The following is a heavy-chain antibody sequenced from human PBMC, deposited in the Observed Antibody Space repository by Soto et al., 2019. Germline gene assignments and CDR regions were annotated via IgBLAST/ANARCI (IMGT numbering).Heavy chain of an antibody. D-gene: IGHD2-2*01. V-gene: IGHV3-23*01. J-gene: IGHJ5*02. CDR1: GFTFSSYA. CDR2: LSGTSGTT. Sequence: PGGSLRLSCAASGFTFSSYAMSWVRQVPGKGLEWVSVLSGTSGTTYNADSVKGRFTISRDNSKNTLYLQMNSLRAEDTAVYYCAKVQDILVVPGAPGNWFDPWGQGTLVTVSS. CDR3: AKVQDILVVPGAPGNWFDP.